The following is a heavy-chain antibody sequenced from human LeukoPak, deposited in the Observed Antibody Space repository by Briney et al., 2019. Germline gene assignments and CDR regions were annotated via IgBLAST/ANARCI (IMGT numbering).Heavy chain of an antibody. CDR3: VRARTTVTNLFDY. CDR1: GFTFSSHW. J-gene: IGHJ4*02. D-gene: IGHD4-17*01. Sequence: AGGSLRLSCAASGFTFSSHWMHWARQAPGKGLVWVSRINGDETSTAYADSVKGRFTISRDNAKNTLYLQMNSLRADDTAVYYCVRARTTVTNLFDYWGQGTLVTVSS. CDR2: INGDETST. V-gene: IGHV3-74*01.